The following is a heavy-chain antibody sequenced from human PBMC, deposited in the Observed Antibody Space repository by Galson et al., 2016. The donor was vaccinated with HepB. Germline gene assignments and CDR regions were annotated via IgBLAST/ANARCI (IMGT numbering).Heavy chain of an antibody. V-gene: IGHV3-64D*06. CDR3: VSLDDGSGTYHAGPFDY. CDR2: ISSNGGDT. D-gene: IGHD3-22*01. Sequence: SLRLSCAASGFTFRNQAMHWVRQAPGKGLEYVSAISSNGGDTYYADSVKGRFTISRDNSKNTLYLQMSSLRAEDTAVYYCVSLDDGSGTYHAGPFDYWGQGTLVTVPS. CDR1: GFTFRNQA. J-gene: IGHJ4*02.